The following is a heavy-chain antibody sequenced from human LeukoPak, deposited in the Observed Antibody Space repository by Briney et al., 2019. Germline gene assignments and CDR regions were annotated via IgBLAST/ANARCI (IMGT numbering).Heavy chain of an antibody. V-gene: IGHV3-53*01. CDR2: IYSGGST. Sequence: PGGSLRLSCAASGFTVSSNYMGWVRQAPGKGLEWVSVIYSGGSTYYADSVKGRFTISRDNSKNTLYLQMNSLRAEDTAVYYCARWGKWELPFDYWGQGTLVTVSS. J-gene: IGHJ4*02. CDR1: GFTVSSNY. D-gene: IGHD1-26*01. CDR3: ARWGKWELPFDY.